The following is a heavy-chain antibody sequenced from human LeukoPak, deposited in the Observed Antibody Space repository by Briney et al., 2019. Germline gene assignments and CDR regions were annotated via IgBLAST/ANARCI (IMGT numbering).Heavy chain of an antibody. J-gene: IGHJ4*02. V-gene: IGHV3-21*01. CDR1: GFTFSSYS. CDR2: ISSSSSYI. Sequence: PGGSLRLSCGASGFTFSSYSMNWVRQAPGKGLEWVSSISSSSSYIYYADSVKGRFTISRDNAKNSLYLQMNSLRAEDTAVYYCARVGSSSWAYFDYWGQGTLVTVS. D-gene: IGHD6-13*01. CDR3: ARVGSSSWAYFDY.